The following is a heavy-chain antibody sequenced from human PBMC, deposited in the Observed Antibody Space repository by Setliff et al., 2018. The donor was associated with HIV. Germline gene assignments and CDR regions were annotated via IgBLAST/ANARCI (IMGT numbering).Heavy chain of an antibody. CDR2: IIPIFGTA. D-gene: IGHD1-26*01. Sequence: SVKVSCKASGGTFSSYTFSWVRQAPGQGLEWMGGIIPIFGTAHSAQKFQGRVTITADESTSTAYMELSSLRSEDTAVYYCARGGEGMALYPDYWGQGTLVTVSS. J-gene: IGHJ4*02. CDR1: GGTFSSYT. CDR3: ARGGEGMALYPDY. V-gene: IGHV1-69*13.